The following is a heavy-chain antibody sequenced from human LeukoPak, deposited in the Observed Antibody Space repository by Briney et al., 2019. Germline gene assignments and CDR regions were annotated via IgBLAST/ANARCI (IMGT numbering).Heavy chain of an antibody. CDR1: GGSISSSGYY. D-gene: IGHD3-9*01. CDR3: ARDKGHFDVDY. J-gene: IGHJ4*02. CDR2: IDYSGNT. Sequence: SETLSLTCTVSGGSISSSGYYWGWIRQPPGKGLEWMGSIDYSGNTYYIPSLKSRLTISLDTSKNQFSLKLSSVTAADTAVYYCARDKGHFDVDYWGQGTLVTVSS. V-gene: IGHV4-39*07.